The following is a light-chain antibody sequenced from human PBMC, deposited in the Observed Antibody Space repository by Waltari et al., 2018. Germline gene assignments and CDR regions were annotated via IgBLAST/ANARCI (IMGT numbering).Light chain of an antibody. V-gene: IGLV2-14*03. CDR3: SSYTSSSTLV. J-gene: IGLJ2*01. CDR1: SSDVAGCNY. CDR2: DVS. Sequence: QSALTQPASVSGSPGQSTTISCTGTSSDVAGCNYVSWYKQHPGKAPKLRIYDVSKRPSVVVNRSSGSTSGIPATLTISGFQAEDAADYYCSSYTSSSTLVFGGGTKLTVL.